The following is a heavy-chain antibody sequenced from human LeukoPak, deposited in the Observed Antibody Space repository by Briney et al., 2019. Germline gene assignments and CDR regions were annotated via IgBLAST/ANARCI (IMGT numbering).Heavy chain of an antibody. CDR3: ARDAGEYYYDSSGYWFDY. D-gene: IGHD3-22*01. V-gene: IGHV3-74*01. J-gene: IGHJ4*02. CDR2: INIVGSST. CDR1: GFTFSSYW. Sequence: PGGSLRLSCAASGFTFSSYWMHWVRQAPGKGLGWVSRINIVGSSTSYAESVKGRFTTSRNNAKNTLYLQMNSLRAEDTAVYYCARDAGEYYYDSSGYWFDYWGQGTLVTVSS.